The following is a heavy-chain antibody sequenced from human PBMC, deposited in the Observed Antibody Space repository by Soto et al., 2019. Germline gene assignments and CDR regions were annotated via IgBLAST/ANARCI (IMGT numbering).Heavy chain of an antibody. D-gene: IGHD1-7*01. J-gene: IGHJ4*02. Sequence: QVQLVESGGGVVQPGGSLRLSCQASGFNFDNYGKHWVRQAPGKGLEWVAVITYDGSFQYYADSVKGRFTISRDNSKNTLFLHLNTLKPEDTAVYLCAKDRVGGTFYTPLGFWGQGTLVTVSS. CDR3: AKDRVGGTFYTPLGF. CDR1: GFNFDNYG. V-gene: IGHV3-30*18. CDR2: ITYDGSFQ.